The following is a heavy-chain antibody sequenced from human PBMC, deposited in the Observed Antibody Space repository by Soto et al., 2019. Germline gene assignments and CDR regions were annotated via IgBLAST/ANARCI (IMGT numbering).Heavy chain of an antibody. CDR1: GGSFSGYY. CDR3: ARRQLIYYGSGSYYRTGFDP. J-gene: IGHJ5*02. CDR2: INHSGST. Sequence: LETLSLTCAVYGGSFSGYYWSWIRQPPGKGLEWIGEINHSGSTNYNPSLKSRVTISVDTSKNQFFLKLSSVTAADTAVYYCARRQLIYYGSGSYYRTGFDPWGQGTLVTVSS. D-gene: IGHD3-10*01. V-gene: IGHV4-34*01.